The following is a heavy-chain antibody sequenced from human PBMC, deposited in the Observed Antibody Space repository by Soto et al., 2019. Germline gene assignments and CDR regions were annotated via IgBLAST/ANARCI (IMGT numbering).Heavy chain of an antibody. CDR1: GFTFSYYA. V-gene: IGHV3-64D*06. Sequence: LRLSCSASGFTFSYYAMHWVRQAPGKGLEYVSAISSNGITTYYADSVRGRFTISRDNSKNTLYLQMSSLRAEDTALYYCVVEFRGQFVPDFDYWGQGTLVTVSS. CDR3: VVEFRGQFVPDFDY. D-gene: IGHD6-6*01. CDR2: ISSNGITT. J-gene: IGHJ4*02.